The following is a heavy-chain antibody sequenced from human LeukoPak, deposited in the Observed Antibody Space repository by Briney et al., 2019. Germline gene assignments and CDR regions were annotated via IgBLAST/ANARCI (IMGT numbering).Heavy chain of an antibody. CDR3: AKDDNYIRFLS. D-gene: IGHD3-16*01. V-gene: IGHV3-30*02. CDR2: IRYDGSTK. Sequence: GSLKLFLAASGITFSNFGIPWVRQAPGKGLGWGAFIRYDGSTKYYADSVKGRFTISRDNSKNTLYLQMNSLRAEDTAVYYCAKDDNYIRFLSWGQGTLVTVSS. J-gene: IGHJ5*02. CDR1: GITFSNFG.